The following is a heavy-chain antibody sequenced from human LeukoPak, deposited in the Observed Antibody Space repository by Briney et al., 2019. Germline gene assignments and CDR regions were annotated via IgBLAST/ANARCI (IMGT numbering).Heavy chain of an antibody. V-gene: IGHV4-39*01. CDR3: ASSYYYDSSGYYYFDY. CDR2: IYYSGST. CDR1: GGSISSSSYY. Sequence: PSETLSLTCTVSGGSISSSSYYWGWIRQPRGKGLEWIGSIYYSGSTYYNPSLKSRVTISVDTSKNQFSLKLSSVTAADTAVYYCASSYYYDSSGYYYFDYWGQGTLVTVSS. J-gene: IGHJ4*02. D-gene: IGHD3-22*01.